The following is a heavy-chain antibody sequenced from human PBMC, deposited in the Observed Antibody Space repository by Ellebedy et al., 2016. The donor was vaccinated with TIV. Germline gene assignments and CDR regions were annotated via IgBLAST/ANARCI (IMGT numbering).Heavy chain of an antibody. J-gene: IGHJ4*02. V-gene: IGHV3-30-3*01. CDR3: AREELGYCSGGSCYPLTNPPDY. D-gene: IGHD2-15*01. CDR1: GGTFSSYA. Sequence: SCKASGGTFSSYAMHWVRQAPGKGLEWVAVISYDGSNKYYADSVKGRFTISRDNSKNTLYLQMNSLRAEDTAVYYCAREELGYCSGGSCYPLTNPPDYWGQGTLVTVSS. CDR2: ISYDGSNK.